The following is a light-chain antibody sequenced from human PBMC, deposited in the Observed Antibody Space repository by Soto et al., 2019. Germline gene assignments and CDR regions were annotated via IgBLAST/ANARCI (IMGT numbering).Light chain of an antibody. CDR2: GAS. Sequence: EIVRTHSPATLPVSPGQRASLSCRASQSVSSNLAWYQQKPGQAPRLLIYGASTRATGIPARFSGSGSGTDFTLTISSLEPEDFAVYYCQQRSNWPWTFGQGTKVDIK. V-gene: IGKV3-15*01. CDR1: QSVSSN. J-gene: IGKJ1*01. CDR3: QQRSNWPWT.